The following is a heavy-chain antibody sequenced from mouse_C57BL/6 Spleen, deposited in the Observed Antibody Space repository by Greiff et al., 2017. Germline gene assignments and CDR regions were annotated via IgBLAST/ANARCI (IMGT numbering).Heavy chain of an antibody. CDR3: ARRDDGYSFDY. Sequence: QVQLQQSGPELVKPGASVKISCKASGYAFSSSWLNWVKQRPGKGLEWIGRIYPGDGDTNYNGTFKGKATLTADKSSSTAYMQLSSLTSEDSAVYFCARRDDGYSFDYWGQGTTLTVSS. V-gene: IGHV1-82*01. CDR1: GYAFSSSW. CDR2: IYPGDGDT. D-gene: IGHD2-3*01. J-gene: IGHJ2*01.